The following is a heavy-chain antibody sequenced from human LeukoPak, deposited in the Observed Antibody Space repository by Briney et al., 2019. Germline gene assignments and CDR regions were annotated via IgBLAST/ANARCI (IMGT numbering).Heavy chain of an antibody. CDR1: GFSFSSYW. D-gene: IGHD2-21*02. Sequence: PGGSLRLSCAASGFSFSSYWMHWVRQAPGKGLVWVSRINSDGTSTTYADSVKGRFTISKDNARNTLYLQMNSLRAEDTAVYYCATSPVVTEDWGQGTLVTVSS. CDR3: ATSPVVTED. V-gene: IGHV3-74*01. J-gene: IGHJ4*02. CDR2: INSDGTST.